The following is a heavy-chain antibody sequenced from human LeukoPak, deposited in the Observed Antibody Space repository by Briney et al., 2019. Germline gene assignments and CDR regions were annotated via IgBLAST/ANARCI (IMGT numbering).Heavy chain of an antibody. Sequence: SVKVSCKASGGTFSSYAISWVRQAPGQGLEWMGGIIPIFGTANYAQKFQGRVTITADESTSTAYMELSSLRSEDTAVYYCAKTYYDILTGYYFGWFVPWGQGTLVTVSS. V-gene: IGHV1-69*13. CDR1: GGTFSSYA. CDR2: IIPIFGTA. CDR3: AKTYYDILTGYYFGWFVP. J-gene: IGHJ5*02. D-gene: IGHD3-9*01.